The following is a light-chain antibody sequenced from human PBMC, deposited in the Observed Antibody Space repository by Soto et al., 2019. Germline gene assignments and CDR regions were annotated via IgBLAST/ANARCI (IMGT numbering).Light chain of an antibody. CDR3: QQYGSSPQYT. V-gene: IGKV3-20*01. CDR2: GAS. J-gene: IGKJ2*01. CDR1: QSVSSSY. Sequence: EIVLTQSPGTLSLSPGERATLSCRASQSVSSSYLAWYQQKPRQAPRLLIYGASSRATGIPDKFSGSGSGTDFTLTISRLETEDFAVYYCQQYGSSPQYTFGQGTKLEIK.